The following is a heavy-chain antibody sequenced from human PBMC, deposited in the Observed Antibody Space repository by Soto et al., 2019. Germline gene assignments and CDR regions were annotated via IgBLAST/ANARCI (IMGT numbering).Heavy chain of an antibody. CDR3: ATDIPYCSGGSCYVAYYYYGMDV. CDR2: FDPEDGET. V-gene: IGHV1-24*01. Sequence: QVQLVQSGAEVKKPGASVKVSCKVSGYTLTELSMHWVRQAPGKGREWMGGFDPEDGETIYAQKVQGRVTMTEDTSTDTAYMELSSLRSEDTAVYYCATDIPYCSGGSCYVAYYYYGMDVWGQGTTVTVSS. CDR1: GYTLTELS. J-gene: IGHJ6*02. D-gene: IGHD2-15*01.